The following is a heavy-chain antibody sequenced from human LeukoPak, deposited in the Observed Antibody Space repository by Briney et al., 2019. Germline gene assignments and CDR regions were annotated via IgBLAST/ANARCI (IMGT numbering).Heavy chain of an antibody. CDR2: IYYSGST. V-gene: IGHV4-59*12. J-gene: IGHJ4*02. D-gene: IGHD6-19*01. CDR3: ARDLGGQWLVVDC. Sequence: SETLSLTCTVSGGSISDYYWTWIRQPPGKGLEWIGYIYYSGSTNYNPSLTSRVTISVDTSKNQFSLKLSSVTAADTAVYYCARDLGGQWLVVDCWGQGTLVTVSS. CDR1: GGSISDYY.